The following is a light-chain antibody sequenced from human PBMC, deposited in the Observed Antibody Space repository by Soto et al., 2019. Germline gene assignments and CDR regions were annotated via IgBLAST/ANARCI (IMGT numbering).Light chain of an antibody. V-gene: IGKV1-39*01. CDR3: QQSYNTPPIT. CDR1: QSISTF. J-gene: IGKJ5*01. Sequence: DIQMTQSPSSLSASVGDRVTITCRASQSISTFANWYQQKPGKAPKPLIFAASNLQSVVPSRFSGGGSGTDFTLTITTLQPEHVATYYCQQSYNTPPITFGQGTRLQIK. CDR2: AAS.